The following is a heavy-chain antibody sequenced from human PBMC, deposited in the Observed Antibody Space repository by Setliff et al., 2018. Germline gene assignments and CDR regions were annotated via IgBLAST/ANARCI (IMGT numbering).Heavy chain of an antibody. CDR2: INHSGST. D-gene: IGHD1-26*01. J-gene: IGHJ4*02. V-gene: IGHV4-34*01. CDR3: ARSFSRSGKFLLDY. Sequence: SETLSLTCAVYGGSFSGYYWSWIRQPPGKGLEWIGEINHSGSTNYNPSLKSRVTISMDTSKNQFSLKVPSVTAADTAVYYCARSFSRSGKFLLDYWGQGALVTVSS. CDR1: GGSFSGYY.